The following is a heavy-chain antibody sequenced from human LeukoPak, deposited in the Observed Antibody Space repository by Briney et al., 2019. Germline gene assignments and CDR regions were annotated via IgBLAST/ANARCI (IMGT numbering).Heavy chain of an antibody. CDR2: ISSSSSTI. J-gene: IGHJ5*02. Sequence: GGSLRLSCAASGFTFSDYSMNWVRQAPGKGLEWISYISSSSSTIYYADSVKGRFTISRDNAKKSLYMQMNSLRAEDTAVYYCAKWAIAARPKQQNWFDPWGQGTLVTVSS. CDR3: AKWAIAARPKQQNWFDP. V-gene: IGHV3-48*01. CDR1: GFTFSDYS. D-gene: IGHD6-6*01.